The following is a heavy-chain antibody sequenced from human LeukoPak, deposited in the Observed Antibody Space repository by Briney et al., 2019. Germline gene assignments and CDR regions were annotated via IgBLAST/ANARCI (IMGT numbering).Heavy chain of an antibody. J-gene: IGHJ4*02. CDR3: CWLSPGKREYYFDY. CDR2: FDPEEGET. D-gene: IGHD3-16*01. CDR1: GYNFTEIA. V-gene: IGHV1-24*01. Sequence: ASVKVSCKVSGYNFTEIAMHWVRQAPGKGLEWVGGFDPEEGETVYAQKFQGRVALTEDTSTDTAYMDIRSLRPEDTAVYFCCWLSPGKREYYFDYWGQGTLVTVSS.